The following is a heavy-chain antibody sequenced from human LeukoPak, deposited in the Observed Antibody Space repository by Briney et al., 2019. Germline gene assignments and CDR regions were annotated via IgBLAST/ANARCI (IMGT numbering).Heavy chain of an antibody. V-gene: IGHV1-69*13. CDR1: GGTFSSYA. Sequence: ASVKVSCKASGGTFSSYAISWVRQAPGQGLEWMGGIIPIFGTANYAQKFQGRVTIAADESTSTAYMELSSLRSEDTAVYYCARNRDYYGSGSYYNVIGRWFDPWGQGTLVTVSS. D-gene: IGHD3-10*01. J-gene: IGHJ5*02. CDR3: ARNRDYYGSGSYYNVIGRWFDP. CDR2: IIPIFGTA.